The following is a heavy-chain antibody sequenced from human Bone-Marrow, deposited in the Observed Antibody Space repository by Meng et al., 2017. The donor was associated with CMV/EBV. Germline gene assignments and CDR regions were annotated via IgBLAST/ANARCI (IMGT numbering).Heavy chain of an antibody. CDR2: INPDEGEK. V-gene: IGHV3-7*01. CDR1: GFSINNYW. Sequence: GESLKISCAASGFSINNYWMSWARQAPGKGLEWVATINPDEGEKYYVDSVRGRFTVSRDDAKNSLYLQMNSLRAEDTAVYYCTRDSDGNFDLWGQGTPVTVSS. J-gene: IGHJ5*02. CDR3: TRDSDGNFDL. D-gene: IGHD4-23*01.